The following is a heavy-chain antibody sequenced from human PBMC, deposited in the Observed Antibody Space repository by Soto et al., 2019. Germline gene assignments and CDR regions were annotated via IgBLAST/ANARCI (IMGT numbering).Heavy chain of an antibody. J-gene: IGHJ4*02. CDR2: MNPNSGNT. CDR3: ARGRPRRQQWLVGTISGRYYFDY. V-gene: IGHV1-8*01. D-gene: IGHD6-19*01. CDR1: GYTFTSYD. Sequence: ASVKVSCKASGYTFTSYDINWVRQATGQGLEWMGWMNPNSGNTGYAQKFQGRVTMTRNTSISTAYMELSSLRSEDTAVYYCARGRPRRQQWLVGTISGRYYFDYWGQGTLVTVSS.